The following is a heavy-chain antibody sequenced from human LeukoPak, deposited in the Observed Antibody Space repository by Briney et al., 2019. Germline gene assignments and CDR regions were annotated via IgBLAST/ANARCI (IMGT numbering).Heavy chain of an antibody. D-gene: IGHD3-22*01. Sequence: PSETLSLTCAVSGGSISSGGYSWRWVRQPPGKGLEWIGYIYHSGSTYYNPSLKSRVTISVDRSKNQFSLKLSSVTAADTAVYYCARAHYYDSSGYNNWFDPWGQGTLVTVSS. J-gene: IGHJ5*02. CDR2: IYHSGST. V-gene: IGHV4-30-2*01. CDR1: GGSISSGGYS. CDR3: ARAHYYDSSGYNNWFDP.